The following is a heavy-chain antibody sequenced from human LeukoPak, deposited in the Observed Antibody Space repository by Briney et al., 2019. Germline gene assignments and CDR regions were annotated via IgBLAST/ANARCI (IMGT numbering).Heavy chain of an antibody. Sequence: PSETLSLTCTVSGDSISSYYWSWIRQPPGKGLEWIGYIYYSGRTYYNPSLKSRITISVDTSKNQFSLKLSSVTAADTAVYYCARGFYSPHYWGQGTLVSVSS. V-gene: IGHV4-59*01. CDR3: ARGFYSPHY. J-gene: IGHJ4*02. CDR1: GDSISSYY. CDR2: IYYSGRT. D-gene: IGHD4-11*01.